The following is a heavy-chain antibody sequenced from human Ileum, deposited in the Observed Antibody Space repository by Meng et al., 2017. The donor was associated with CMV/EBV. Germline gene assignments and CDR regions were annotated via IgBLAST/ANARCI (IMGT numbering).Heavy chain of an antibody. CDR1: GDTVSRNGFV. V-gene: IGHV6-1*01. Sequence: QAQLHQSGPGLLKPPPTLQLTCAVSGDTVSRNGFVCNWIRQSPSRGLEWLGRTFYKSTYYNDYAVSVKSRRIINADTSNNQLSLQLNSVTPDDTAVYYCATDWDLNYWGQGILVTVSS. D-gene: IGHD3-9*01. J-gene: IGHJ4*02. CDR3: ATDWDLNY. CDR2: TFYKSTYYN.